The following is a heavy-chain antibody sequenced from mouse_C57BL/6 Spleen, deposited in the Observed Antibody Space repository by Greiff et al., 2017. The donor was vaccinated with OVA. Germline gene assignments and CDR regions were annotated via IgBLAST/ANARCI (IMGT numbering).Heavy chain of an antibody. CDR3: ARGGYYDYGLDY. V-gene: IGHV1-61*01. Sequence: QVHVKQPGAALVRPGSSVKLSCKASGYTFTSYWMDWVKQRPGQGLEWIGNIYPSDSETHYNQKFKDKATLTVDKSSSTAYMQLSSLTSEDSAVYYCARGGYYDYGLDYWGQGTTLTVSS. CDR2: IYPSDSET. CDR1: GYTFTSYW. J-gene: IGHJ2*01. D-gene: IGHD2-4*01.